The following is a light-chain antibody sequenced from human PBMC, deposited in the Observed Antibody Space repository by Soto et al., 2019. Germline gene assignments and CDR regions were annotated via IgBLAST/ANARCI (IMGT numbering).Light chain of an antibody. CDR3: QVWDSRSDHYV. J-gene: IGLJ1*01. Sequence: LTQPPSVSVAPGQTASITCGGDNIGSKSVHWYQQKPGQAPVLVVYDDSDRPSGIPERFSGSNSGDTATLTLSRVEVGDEADYYCQVWDSRSDHYVFGNGTKVTVL. V-gene: IGLV3-21*02. CDR1: NIGSKS. CDR2: DDS.